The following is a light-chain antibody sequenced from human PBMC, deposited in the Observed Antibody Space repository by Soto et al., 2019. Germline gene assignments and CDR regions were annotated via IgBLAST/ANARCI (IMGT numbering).Light chain of an antibody. CDR2: DAS. CDR3: QQYNRFSLT. Sequence: DIQMTQSPSTLSASVGDRVTITCRASQGISNLLAWYQQKPGQVPKLLIYDASILESGVSSRFSGSGSGTEFALTISGLQPDDFASYYCQQYNRFSLTFGGGTKVDIK. CDR1: QGISNL. J-gene: IGKJ4*01. V-gene: IGKV1-5*01.